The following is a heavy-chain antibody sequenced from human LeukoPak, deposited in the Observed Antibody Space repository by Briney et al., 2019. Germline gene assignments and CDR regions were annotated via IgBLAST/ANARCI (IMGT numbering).Heavy chain of an antibody. Sequence: GASEKVSCKASGYTFTSYGISWVRQAPGQGLEWMGWISAYNGNTNYAQKLQGRVTMTTDTSPSTDYMELRSLRSDDTAVYYCARLRVRVRESSGWFDYWGQGTLVTVSS. CDR3: ARLRVRVRESSGWFDY. D-gene: IGHD6-19*01. CDR2: ISAYNGNT. V-gene: IGHV1-18*01. CDR1: GYTFTSYG. J-gene: IGHJ4*02.